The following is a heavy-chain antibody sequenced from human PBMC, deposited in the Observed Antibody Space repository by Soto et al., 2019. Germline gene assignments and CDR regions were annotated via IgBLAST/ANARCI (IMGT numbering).Heavy chain of an antibody. CDR2: MNPNSGNT. D-gene: IGHD1-7*01. V-gene: IGHV1-8*01. Sequence: ASVKVSCKASGYTFTSYDINWVRQATGQGLEWMGWMNPNSGNTGYAQKFQGRVTMTRNTSISTAYMELSSLRSEDTAVYYCARDITGTTIPYYYYGMDVWGQGTTVTVS. J-gene: IGHJ6*02. CDR1: GYTFTSYD. CDR3: ARDITGTTIPYYYYGMDV.